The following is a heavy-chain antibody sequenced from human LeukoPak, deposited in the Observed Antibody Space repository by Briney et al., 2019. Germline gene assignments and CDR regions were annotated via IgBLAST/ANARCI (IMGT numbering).Heavy chain of an antibody. CDR3: ARDLDDSSGYWSRQFQH. J-gene: IGHJ1*01. V-gene: IGHV3-7*01. CDR1: GFPFSSYS. CDR2: IKPDGTTK. Sequence: GGSLRLSCAASGFPFSSYSMTWVRQAPGKGLEWVANIKPDGTTKFYVDSVKGRFTISRDNAKNSLYLQMNSLRAEDTAVYYCARDLDDSSGYWSRQFQHWGQGTLVTVSS. D-gene: IGHD3-22*01.